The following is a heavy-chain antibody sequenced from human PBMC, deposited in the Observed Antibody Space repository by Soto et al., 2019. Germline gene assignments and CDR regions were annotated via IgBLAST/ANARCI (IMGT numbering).Heavy chain of an antibody. CDR3: ARILARRGAVAGNGDYYGMDV. Sequence: ASVKVSCKASGYTFTSYGISWVRQAPGQGLDWMGWISAYNGNTNYAQKLQGRVTVTTDTSTSTAYMELRSLRSDDTAVYYCARILARRGAVAGNGDYYGMDVWGQGTTVTVSS. CDR1: GYTFTSYG. V-gene: IGHV1-18*01. D-gene: IGHD6-19*01. J-gene: IGHJ6*02. CDR2: ISAYNGNT.